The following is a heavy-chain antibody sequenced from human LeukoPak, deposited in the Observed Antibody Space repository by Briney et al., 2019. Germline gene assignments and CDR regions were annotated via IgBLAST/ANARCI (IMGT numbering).Heavy chain of an antibody. J-gene: IGHJ6*03. CDR2: ISSSSIYI. CDR3: ARGYRTDGVCSVSYYYYMDV. Sequence: GGSLRVSCVASRFSFSGNSMNWVRQAPGEGLEWVSSISSSSIYIYYGDLVKVRFTISRDNTKNSLYLQMNSLRAEDTAVYYCARGYRTDGVCSVSYYYYMDVWGKGTMVTVSS. CDR1: RFSFSGNS. V-gene: IGHV3-21*01. D-gene: IGHD2-8*01.